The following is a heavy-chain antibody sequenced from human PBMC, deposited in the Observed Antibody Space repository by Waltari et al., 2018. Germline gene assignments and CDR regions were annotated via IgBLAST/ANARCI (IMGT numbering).Heavy chain of an antibody. J-gene: IGHJ6*03. V-gene: IGHV4-38-2*02. CDR3: ARALEWLSTYYYYYYMDV. CDR1: GYSISSGYY. D-gene: IGHD3-3*01. Sequence: QVQLQESGPGLVKPSETLSLTCTVSGYSISSGYYWGWIRQPPGKGLEWIGSIYHSGSTYYNPSLKSRVTISVDTSKNQFSLKLSSVTAADTAVYYCARALEWLSTYYYYYYMDVWGKGTTVTVSS. CDR2: IYHSGST.